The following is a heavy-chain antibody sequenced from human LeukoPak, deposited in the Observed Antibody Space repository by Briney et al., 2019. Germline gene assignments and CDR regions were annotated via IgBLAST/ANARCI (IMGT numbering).Heavy chain of an antibody. V-gene: IGHV4-34*01. CDR1: GGSFSGYY. CDR2: INHSGST. Sequence: SETLSLTCAVYGGSFSGYYWSWIRQPPGKGLEWIGEINHSGSTNYNPSLKSRVTISVDTSKNQFSLKLSSVTAADTAVYYCARGEGLALDYWGQGTLVTVSS. D-gene: IGHD6-19*01. J-gene: IGHJ4*02. CDR3: ARGEGLALDY.